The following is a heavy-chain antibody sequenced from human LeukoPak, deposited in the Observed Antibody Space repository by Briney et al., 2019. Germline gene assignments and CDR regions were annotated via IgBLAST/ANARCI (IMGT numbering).Heavy chain of an antibody. V-gene: IGHV1-18*01. CDR1: GYTFTSYG. CDR3: ARSEIYGYSSSWSGPI. Sequence: GASVKVSCKASGYTFTSYGISWVRQAPGQGLEWMGWISAYNGNTNYAQKLQGRVTMTTDTSTSTAYMELRSLRSDDTAVYYCARSEIYGYSSSWSGPIWGQGTMVTVSS. CDR2: ISAYNGNT. J-gene: IGHJ3*02. D-gene: IGHD6-13*01.